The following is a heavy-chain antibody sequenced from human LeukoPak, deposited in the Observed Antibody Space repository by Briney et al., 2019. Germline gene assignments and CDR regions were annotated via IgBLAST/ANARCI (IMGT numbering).Heavy chain of an antibody. V-gene: IGHV3-23*01. CDR3: ARGVGYYGSGSYS. CDR1: GFTFSSYA. CDR2: IGGSGGST. D-gene: IGHD3-10*01. Sequence: PGGSLRLSCAASGFTFSSYAMSWVRQAPGKGLEWVSAIGGSGGSTYYADSVKGRFTISRDNAKNTLYLQMNSLRAEDTAVYYCARGVGYYGSGSYSWGQGTLVTVSS. J-gene: IGHJ5*02.